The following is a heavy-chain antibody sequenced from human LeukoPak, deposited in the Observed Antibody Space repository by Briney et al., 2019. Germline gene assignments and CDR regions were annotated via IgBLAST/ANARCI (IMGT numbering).Heavy chain of an antibody. D-gene: IGHD6-13*01. J-gene: IGHJ5*02. CDR3: ASAMSYSSSWYAGNWFDP. CDR2: INSDGSST. V-gene: IGHV3-74*01. Sequence: PGGSLRLSCAASGFTFSSYWMHWVRQAPGKGLVWVSRINSDGSSTSYADSVKGRFTISRDNAKNTLYLQMNSLRAEDTAVYYCASAMSYSSSWYAGNWFDPWGQGTLVTVSS. CDR1: GFTFSSYW.